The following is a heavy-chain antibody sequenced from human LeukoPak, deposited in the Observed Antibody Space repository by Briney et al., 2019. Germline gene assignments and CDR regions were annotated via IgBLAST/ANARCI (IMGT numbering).Heavy chain of an antibody. CDR1: GFTVSSNY. CDR3: ARSGYCSGGSCYSLSYYYYYYYMDV. J-gene: IGHJ6*03. Sequence: GGSLRLSCAASGFTVSSNYMSWVRQAPGKGLEWVSVIYSGGSRYYADSVKGRFTISRDNSKNTLYLQMNSLRAEDTAVYYCARSGYCSGGSCYSLSYYYYYYYMDVWGKGTTVTVSS. V-gene: IGHV3-66*02. CDR2: IYSGGSR. D-gene: IGHD2-15*01.